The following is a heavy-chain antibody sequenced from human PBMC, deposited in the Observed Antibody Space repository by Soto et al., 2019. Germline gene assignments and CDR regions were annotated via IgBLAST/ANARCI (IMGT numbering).Heavy chain of an antibody. CDR2: ISAYNGNT. CDR1: GYTFTSYG. D-gene: IGHD3-3*01. Sequence: GASVKVSCKASGYTFTSYGISWVRQAPGQGLEWMGWISAYNGNTNYAQKLQGRVTMTTDTSTSTAYMELRSLRSDDTAVYYCARENYDFWSGYYPVFDYWGQGTLVTVSS. V-gene: IGHV1-18*01. J-gene: IGHJ4*02. CDR3: ARENYDFWSGYYPVFDY.